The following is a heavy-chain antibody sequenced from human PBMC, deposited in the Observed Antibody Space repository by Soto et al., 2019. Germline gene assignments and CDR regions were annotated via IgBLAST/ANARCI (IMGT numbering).Heavy chain of an antibody. Sequence: QVQLVQSGAEVKKPGPSVKVSCKASGGTFSNYTITWVRQAPGQGLEWMGRLIPILGVANYAQKFRGRVTIAADKSTTTAYMELRSLRSEDTAMYYCARFKLGEDYWGQGTLVTVSS. CDR2: LIPILGVA. D-gene: IGHD3-16*01. CDR3: ARFKLGEDY. CDR1: GGTFSNYT. V-gene: IGHV1-69*02. J-gene: IGHJ4*02.